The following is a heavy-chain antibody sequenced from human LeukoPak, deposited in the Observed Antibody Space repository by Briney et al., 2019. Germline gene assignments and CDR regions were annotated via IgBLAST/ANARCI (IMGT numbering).Heavy chain of an antibody. J-gene: IGHJ4*02. CDR1: GGTFSSYA. CDR3: AGGGQQLVRRTIDY. CDR2: IIPIFGTA. Sequence: ASVKVSCKASGGTFSSYAISWVRQAPGQGLEWMGGIIPIFGTANYAQKFQGRVTITADESTSTAYMELSSLRSEDTAVYYCAGGGQQLVRRTIDYWGQGTLVTVSS. D-gene: IGHD6-13*01. V-gene: IGHV1-69*13.